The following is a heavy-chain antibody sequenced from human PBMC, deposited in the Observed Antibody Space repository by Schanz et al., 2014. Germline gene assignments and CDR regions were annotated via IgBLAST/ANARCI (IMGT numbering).Heavy chain of an antibody. CDR1: GFNFGSHG. CDR3: ARESSNDIVLVPGAVFDH. Sequence: QVQLVESGGGVVQPGRSLRLSCAASGFNFGSHGMHWVRQAPGKGLEWVGVISYDGSKKSYADSVKGRFTISRDNSKNTLYLQMNSLRPGDTAVYYCARESSNDIVLVPGAVFDHWGQGILVTVSS. J-gene: IGHJ4*02. CDR2: ISYDGSKK. V-gene: IGHV3-30*03. D-gene: IGHD2-2*01.